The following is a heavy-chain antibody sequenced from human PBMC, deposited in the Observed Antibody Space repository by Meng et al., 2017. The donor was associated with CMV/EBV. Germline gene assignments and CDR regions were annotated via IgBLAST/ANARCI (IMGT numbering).Heavy chain of an antibody. CDR2: IYYSGST. J-gene: IGHJ5*02. CDR3: ASQYYDFWSGYSSHNWFDP. Sequence: SETLSLTCTVSGGSISSSSYYWGWIRQPPGKGLEWIGSIYYSGSTYYNPSLKSRVTISVDTSKNQFSLKLSSVTAADTAVYYCASQYYDFWSGYSSHNWFDPWGQGTLVTVSS. V-gene: IGHV4-39*01. D-gene: IGHD3-3*01. CDR1: GGSISSSSYY.